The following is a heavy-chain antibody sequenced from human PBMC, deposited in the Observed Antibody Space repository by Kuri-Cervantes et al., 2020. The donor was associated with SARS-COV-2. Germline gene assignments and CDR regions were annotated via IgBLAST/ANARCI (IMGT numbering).Heavy chain of an antibody. V-gene: IGHV3-30*04. CDR3: AAERYEWLAYAYYFDL. CDR1: GFTFSSYA. CDR2: ISYDETYK. Sequence: GESLKISCAASGFTFSSYAMHWVRQAPGKGLEWVVLISYDETYKYYADSVEGRFTISRDNSENTLYLQMNSLRAEDTAMYYCAAERYEWLAYAYYFDLWGQGTLVTVSS. J-gene: IGHJ4*02. D-gene: IGHD6-19*01.